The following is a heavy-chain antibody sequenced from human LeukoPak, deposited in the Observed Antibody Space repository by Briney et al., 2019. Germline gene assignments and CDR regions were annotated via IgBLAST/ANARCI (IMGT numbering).Heavy chain of an antibody. D-gene: IGHD3-22*01. J-gene: IGHJ4*02. V-gene: IGHV1-2*02. Sequence: ASVNVSCKASGYTFTGYYMHWVRQAPGQGLEWMGWINPNSGGTNYAQKFQGRVTMTRDTSISTAYMELSRLRSDDTAVYYCARDTPLYYYDSSGYIDYWGQGTLVTVSS. CDR3: ARDTPLYYYDSSGYIDY. CDR1: GYTFTGYY. CDR2: INPNSGGT.